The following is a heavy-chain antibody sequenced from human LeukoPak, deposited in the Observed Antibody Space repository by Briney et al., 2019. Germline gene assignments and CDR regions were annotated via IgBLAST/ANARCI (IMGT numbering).Heavy chain of an antibody. CDR1: GFTFSSYG. CDR2: LRSRDSTI. CDR3: ARDSDASGRHWYFDL. Sequence: PGGSLRLSCATSGFTFSSYGMSWVRQAPGKGLEWLSYLRSRDSTIYYADSVKGRFTISRDTSENTVYLQMNSLGDEDTAVYYCARDSDASGRHWYFDLWGRGTLVTVSS. V-gene: IGHV3-48*02. J-gene: IGHJ2*01. D-gene: IGHD3-10*01.